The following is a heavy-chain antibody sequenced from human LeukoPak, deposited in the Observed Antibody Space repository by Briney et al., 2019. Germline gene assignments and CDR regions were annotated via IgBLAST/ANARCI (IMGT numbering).Heavy chain of an antibody. CDR2: IHHSGSA. CDR1: GDSISSGDFY. V-gene: IGHV4-30-4*01. J-gene: IGHJ4*02. D-gene: IGHD5-18*01. CDR3: ARDRAVDAGGIDF. Sequence: SETLSLTCTVSGDSISSGDFYWSWVRQPPGKGLEWIAYIHHSGSAFYSRSLKRRVTISVDSPKNQFSLRLTSVTAADTAVYFCARDRAVDAGGIDFWGQGTPVTVSP.